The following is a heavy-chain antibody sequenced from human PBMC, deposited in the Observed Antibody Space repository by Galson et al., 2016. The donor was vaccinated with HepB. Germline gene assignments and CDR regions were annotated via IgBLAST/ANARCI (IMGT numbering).Heavy chain of an antibody. V-gene: IGHV1-46*03. J-gene: IGHJ4*02. D-gene: IGHD2-2*01. CDR1: GYKFNDYY. CDR3: TRSPGPLVDKPSSDFDI. CDR2: INPSVATT. Sequence: SVKVSCKASGYKFNDYYIHWVRQAPGQGLEWVAIINPSVATTDYAQKFQGRLTLPTDPSSRTVYMELRSLRTEDTAVFYCTRSPGPLVDKPSSDFDIWGQGTLVTVSS.